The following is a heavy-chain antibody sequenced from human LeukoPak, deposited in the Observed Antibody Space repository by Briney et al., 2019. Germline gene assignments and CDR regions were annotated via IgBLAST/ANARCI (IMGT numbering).Heavy chain of an antibody. V-gene: IGHV3-23*01. CDR3: PKEASGYGYYFDY. J-gene: IGHJ4*02. Sequence: PGGSLRLSCAVSGFTFSSFAMSWVRQPPGKGLEWLSVISDSGGTTFYADSVKGRFTISRDNSKNTLYLQMNSLRAEDTAVYYCPKEASGYGYYFDYWGQGTLVTVSS. CDR2: ISDSGGTT. D-gene: IGHD3-10*01. CDR1: GFTFSSFA.